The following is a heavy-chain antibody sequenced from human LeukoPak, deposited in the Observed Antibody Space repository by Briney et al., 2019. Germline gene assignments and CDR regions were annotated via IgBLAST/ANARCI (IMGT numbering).Heavy chain of an antibody. Sequence: PGGSLRLSCAASGFSFSSSWMHWVRQVPGKGLEWVSRINDDETSTTYAESVKGRFTISRDNAKNTLFLQMNSLRAEDTALYYCARAYSSSWDDSDYYYMDVWGKGTTVTVSS. CDR2: INDDETST. CDR3: ARAYSSSWDDSDYYYMDV. D-gene: IGHD6-13*01. J-gene: IGHJ6*03. V-gene: IGHV3-74*01. CDR1: GFSFSSSW.